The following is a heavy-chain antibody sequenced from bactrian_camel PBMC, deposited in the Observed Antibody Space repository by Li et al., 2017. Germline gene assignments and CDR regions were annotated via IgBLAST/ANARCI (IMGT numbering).Heavy chain of an antibody. CDR2: IESGGTT. CDR3: VTSDSWNIYGNY. Sequence: VQLVESGGGSVQVGGSLRLSCVASGDTISRYCMGWFRQTPGKERDFVSLIESGGTTHYADSVKGRFTISKDNAKNTLYLQMNSLKPEDTAVYYCVTSDSWNIYGNYWGQGTQVTVS. J-gene: IGHJ4*01. V-gene: IGHV3S55*01. CDR1: GDTISRYC. D-gene: IGHD1*01.